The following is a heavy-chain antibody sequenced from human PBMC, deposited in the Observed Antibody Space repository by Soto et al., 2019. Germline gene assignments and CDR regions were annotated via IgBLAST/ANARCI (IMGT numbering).Heavy chain of an antibody. J-gene: IGHJ5*02. CDR1: GGTFSSYT. D-gene: IGHD6-19*01. CDR2: IIPIFGTT. Sequence: SVKVSCKASGGTFSSYTINWVRQAPGQGLEWIGGIIPIFGTTNYAKKFQGRVTITADESTSTAYMELSSLRSEDTAVYYCARYASSRNKSVWYTFDHWGQGTPVTVSS. CDR3: ARYASSRNKSVWYTFDH. V-gene: IGHV1-69*13.